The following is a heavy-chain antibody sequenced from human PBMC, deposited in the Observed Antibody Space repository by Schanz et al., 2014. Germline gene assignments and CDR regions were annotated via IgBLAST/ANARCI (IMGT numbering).Heavy chain of an antibody. V-gene: IGHV3-13*01. CDR2: IGYLGDT. D-gene: IGHD1-1*01. J-gene: IGHJ4*02. Sequence: PRLSLILSFAASGFPLSNSDMHCVRQGTGKVLEWVSTIGYLGDTYYPDSGKGRFTVSRDSGQNSLYLQMNSLRAGDTAVYYCARGTDWNLHYWGQGALVTVSS. CDR1: GFPLSNSD. CDR3: ARGTDWNLHY.